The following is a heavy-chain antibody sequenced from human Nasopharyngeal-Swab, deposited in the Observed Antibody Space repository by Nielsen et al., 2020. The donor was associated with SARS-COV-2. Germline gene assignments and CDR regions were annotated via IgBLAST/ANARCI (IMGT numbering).Heavy chain of an antibody. J-gene: IGHJ3*02. CDR1: GFRFSDHA. D-gene: IGHD3-22*01. Sequence: GESLKISCAASGFRFSDHAMHWVRQAPGKGLEWVTFIWADGSTQDYADSVKGRFTISRDNSKDTVYLQMNGLGAEDTAVYYCGRDDSSPHVGAFDIWGQGTMVTVSS. CDR3: GRDDSSPHVGAFDI. CDR2: IWADGSTQ. V-gene: IGHV3-33*01.